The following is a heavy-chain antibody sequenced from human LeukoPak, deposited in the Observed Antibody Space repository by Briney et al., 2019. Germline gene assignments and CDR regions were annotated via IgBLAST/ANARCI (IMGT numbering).Heavy chain of an antibody. CDR1: GYSFTSYW. CDR2: IYPGDSDT. J-gene: IGHJ4*02. V-gene: IGHV5-51*01. Sequence: GESLKISCNGSGYSFTSYWIGWVRQMPGKGLEWMGIIYPGDSDTRYSPSFHGHVTISADKSNSTAYLQWRSLKASDTATYYCARHDFHTVVTPGRYWGQGTLVTVSS. D-gene: IGHD4-23*01. CDR3: ARHDFHTVVTPGRY.